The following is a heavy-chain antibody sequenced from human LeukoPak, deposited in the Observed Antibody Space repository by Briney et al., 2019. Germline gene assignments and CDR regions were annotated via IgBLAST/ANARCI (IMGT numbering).Heavy chain of an antibody. CDR3: AKNGDRGAYCSGGSCYPYYYYYIDV. CDR2: INSDGSST. V-gene: IGHV3-74*01. D-gene: IGHD2-15*01. Sequence: GGSLRLSCAASGFTFSSYWMHWVRQAPGKGLVWVSRINSDGSSTTYADSVKGRFTISRDNAKNTLYLQMNSLRAEDTAIYYCAKNGDRGAYCSGGSCYPYYYYYIDVWGKGTTVTISS. CDR1: GFTFSSYW. J-gene: IGHJ6*03.